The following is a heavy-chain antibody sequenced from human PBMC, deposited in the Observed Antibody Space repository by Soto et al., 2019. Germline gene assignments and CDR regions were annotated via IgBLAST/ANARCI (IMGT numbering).Heavy chain of an antibody. Sequence: GGSLRLSCAASGFTFSGSAMHWVRQASGKWLEWVGRIRTKANNYATAYAVSVKGRFTISRDDSRNTAYLQMNSLKTEDTAVYYCARRLYDFWSGHPKGLDYWGQGXVVTVSS. V-gene: IGHV3-73*01. CDR1: GFTFSGSA. CDR3: ARRLYDFWSGHPKGLDY. CDR2: IRTKANNYAT. D-gene: IGHD3-3*01. J-gene: IGHJ4*02.